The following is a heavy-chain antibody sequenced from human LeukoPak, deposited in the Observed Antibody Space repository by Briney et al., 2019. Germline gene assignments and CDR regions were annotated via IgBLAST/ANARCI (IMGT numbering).Heavy chain of an antibody. D-gene: IGHD6-19*01. J-gene: IGHJ4*02. Sequence: ASVTVSCKASGYTFTGYYMHWVRQAPGQGLEWMGWINPNSGGTNYAEKLQGRVTMTTDTSTSTAYMELRSLRSDDTAVYYCGRDSTYSSGLIDYWGQGTLVTVSS. CDR3: GRDSTYSSGLIDY. CDR1: GYTFTGYY. CDR2: INPNSGGT. V-gene: IGHV1-2*02.